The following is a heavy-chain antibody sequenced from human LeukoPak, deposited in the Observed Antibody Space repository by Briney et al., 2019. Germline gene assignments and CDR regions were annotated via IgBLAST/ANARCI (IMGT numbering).Heavy chain of an antibody. CDR3: AKNGELLYFMDV. Sequence: GGSLRLSCAASGLTFSSYAMSWVRQAPGKGLEWVSAISGSGGSTYYADSVKGRFTISRDNSKNTLYLQMNSLRAEDTAVYYCAKNGELLYFMDVWGKGPRSPSP. CDR2: ISGSGGST. V-gene: IGHV3-23*01. CDR1: GLTFSSYA. J-gene: IGHJ6*03. D-gene: IGHD1-26*01.